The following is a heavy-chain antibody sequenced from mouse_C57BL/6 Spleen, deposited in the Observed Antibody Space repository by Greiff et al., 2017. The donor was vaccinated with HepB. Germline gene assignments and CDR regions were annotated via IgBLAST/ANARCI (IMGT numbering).Heavy chain of an antibody. J-gene: IGHJ1*03. CDR3: ARGVVALYWYFDV. D-gene: IGHD1-1*01. V-gene: IGHV1-61*01. Sequence: QVQLQQPGAELVRPGSSVKLSCKASGYTFTSYWMDWVKQRPGQGLEWIGNIYPSDSETHYNQKFKDKATLTVDKSSSTAYMQLSSLTSEDSAVYYCARGVVALYWYFDVWGTGTTVTVSS. CDR1: GYTFTSYW. CDR2: IYPSDSET.